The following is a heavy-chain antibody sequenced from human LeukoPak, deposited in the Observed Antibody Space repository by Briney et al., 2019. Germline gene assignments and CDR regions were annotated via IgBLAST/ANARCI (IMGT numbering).Heavy chain of an antibody. J-gene: IGHJ5*02. CDR1: GGSFSGYY. D-gene: IGHD3-16*02. V-gene: IGHV4-59*01. CDR3: AVIAPDWFDP. Sequence: SETLSLTCAVYGGSFSGYYWSWIRQPPGKGLEWIGYIYYSGSTNYNPSLKSRVTISVDTSKNQFSLKLSSVTAADTAVYYCAVIAPDWFDPWGQGTLVTVSS. CDR2: IYYSGST.